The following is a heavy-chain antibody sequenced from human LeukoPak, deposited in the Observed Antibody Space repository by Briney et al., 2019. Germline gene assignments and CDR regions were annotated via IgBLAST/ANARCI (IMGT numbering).Heavy chain of an antibody. J-gene: IGHJ4*02. Sequence: PSETLSLTGSVYAGSIISIYWSWNRQPPGKGLEWIGYIYYSGSTNYNPSLKSRVTISVDTSKNQFSLKLSSETAADTAVYYCARYQVAADYYFDDWGQGTLVTVSS. D-gene: IGHD2-15*01. CDR1: AGSIISIY. CDR2: IYYSGST. V-gene: IGHV4-59*01. CDR3: ARYQVAADYYFDD.